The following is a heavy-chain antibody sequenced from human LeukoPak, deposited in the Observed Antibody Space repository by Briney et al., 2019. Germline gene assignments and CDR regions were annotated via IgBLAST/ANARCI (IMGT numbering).Heavy chain of an antibody. V-gene: IGHV3-23*01. J-gene: IGHJ4*02. CDR1: GFTFSTYA. Sequence: GGSLRLSCAASGFTFSTYAMSWVRQAPGRGLEWVSTISGSGGSTYHADSVKGRFTISRDSSKNTISLQMNSLRGEDTAIYYCARVIRAAAGKGYFDHWGQGTLVSVSS. CDR2: ISGSGGST. CDR3: ARVIRAAAGKGYFDH. D-gene: IGHD6-13*01.